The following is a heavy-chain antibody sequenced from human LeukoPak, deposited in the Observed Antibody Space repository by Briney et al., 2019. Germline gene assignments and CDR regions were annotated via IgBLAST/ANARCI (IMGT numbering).Heavy chain of an antibody. J-gene: IGHJ3*02. Sequence: SETLSLTCTVSGGSISSYYWSWIRQPPGKGLEWIGYIYYSGSTNYNPSLKSRVTISVDTSKNQFSLKLSSVTAADTAVYYCARGDSDGYSKMDAFDIWGQGTMVTVSS. CDR1: GGSISSYY. V-gene: IGHV4-59*01. D-gene: IGHD5-24*01. CDR3: ARGDSDGYSKMDAFDI. CDR2: IYYSGST.